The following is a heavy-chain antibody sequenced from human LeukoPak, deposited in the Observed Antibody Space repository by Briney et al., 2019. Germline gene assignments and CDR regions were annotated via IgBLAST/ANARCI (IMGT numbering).Heavy chain of an antibody. CDR3: AGTYYYDRSGYIGDY. J-gene: IGHJ4*02. Sequence: GSSVKVSCKASGGTFSSYAIRWVRQAPGQGLEWMGRIIPIFGTANYAQKFQGRVTITTDESTSTAYMELSSLRSEDTAVYYCAGTYYYDRSGYIGDYWRQGTLVTVSS. CDR1: GGTFSSYA. CDR2: IIPIFGTA. V-gene: IGHV1-69*05. D-gene: IGHD3-22*01.